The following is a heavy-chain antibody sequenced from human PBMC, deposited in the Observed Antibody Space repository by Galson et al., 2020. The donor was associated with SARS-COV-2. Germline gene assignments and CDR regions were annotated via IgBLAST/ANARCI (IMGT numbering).Heavy chain of an antibody. CDR2: INPNSGGT. Sequence: ASVNVDCKASGYTFTCYYMHWVRQAPGQGLEWMGWINPNSGGTHYAQKFQGWVTMTRDTSISTAYMELSRLRSDDTAVYYWARPNHSGSYSTWFDPWGQGTLVTISS. CDR1: GYTFTCYY. J-gene: IGHJ5*02. D-gene: IGHD1-26*01. CDR3: ARPNHSGSYSTWFDP. V-gene: IGHV1-2*04.